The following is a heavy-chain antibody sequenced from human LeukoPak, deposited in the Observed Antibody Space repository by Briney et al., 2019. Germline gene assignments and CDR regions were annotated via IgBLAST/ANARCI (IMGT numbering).Heavy chain of an antibody. J-gene: IGHJ4*02. D-gene: IGHD1-26*01. CDR2: IWYDGSNK. V-gene: IGHV3-33*06. CDR3: AKVGAQTFDY. Sequence: GGSLRLSCEASGFTFSSYGMHWVRQAPGKGLEWVAVIWYDGSNKYYADSVKGRFSISRDNSKNTLYLQMNSLRAEDTAVYYCAKVGAQTFDYWGQGTLVTVSS. CDR1: GFTFSSYG.